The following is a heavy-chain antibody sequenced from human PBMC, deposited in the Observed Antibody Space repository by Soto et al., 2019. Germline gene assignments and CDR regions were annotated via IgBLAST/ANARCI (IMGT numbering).Heavy chain of an antibody. CDR1: GYSFTTYL. Sequence: EVQLVQSGAEVKKPGESLRISCRGSGYSFTTYLISWVRQMPGKGLEWMGRIDPSDSYTNYSPSFQGHVTISADKSISTAYLQWSSLKASDTAMYYCARQGGPGNWFDPWGQGTLVTVPS. CDR3: ARQGGPGNWFDP. CDR2: IDPSDSYT. D-gene: IGHD1-26*01. J-gene: IGHJ5*02. V-gene: IGHV5-10-1*01.